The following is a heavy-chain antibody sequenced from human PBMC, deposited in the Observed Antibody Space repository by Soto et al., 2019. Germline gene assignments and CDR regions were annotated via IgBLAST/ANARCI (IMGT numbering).Heavy chain of an antibody. D-gene: IGHD6-19*01. CDR3: ARAGGLGAVAVDY. CDR2: IYHSGST. V-gene: IGHV4-30-2*01. CDR1: GGSISSGGYS. J-gene: IGHJ4*02. Sequence: QLQLQVCGSGLVKPSQTLSLTCAVSGGSISSGGYSWSWIRQPPGKGLEWIGYIYHSGSTYYNPSLKSRVTISVDRSKNQFSLKLSSVTAADTAVYYCARAGGLGAVAVDYWGQGTLVTVSS.